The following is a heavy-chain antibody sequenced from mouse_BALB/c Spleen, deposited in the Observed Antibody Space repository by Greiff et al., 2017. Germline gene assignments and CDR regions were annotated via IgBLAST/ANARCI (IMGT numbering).Heavy chain of an antibody. CDR3: ERELYYYAMDY. CDR1: GYSFTSDYA. J-gene: IGHJ4*01. CDR2: LSYSGST. D-gene: IGHD4-1*01. Sequence: EVQLVESGPGLVKPSQSLSLTCTVTGYSFTSDYAWYWIRQPPGNKLEEMGYLSYSGSTSYNPSLKSRITITRDTSKNQFFLQLNSVTTEDTATCYCERELYYYAMDYWGQGTSVTVSS. V-gene: IGHV3-2*02.